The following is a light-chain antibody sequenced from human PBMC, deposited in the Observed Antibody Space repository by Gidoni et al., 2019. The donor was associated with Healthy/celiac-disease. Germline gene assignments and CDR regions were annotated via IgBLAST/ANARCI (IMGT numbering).Light chain of an antibody. V-gene: IGKV3-20*01. CDR1: QSVSSSY. CDR3: QQYGSSPPLT. Sequence: EIVLTQSPGTLSLSPGERATLSCRASQSVSSSYLAWYQQKPGQAPRRLIYGASSRATGIPDRFSGSGSGTDFTLTISRLEPEDCAVYYCQQYGSSPPLTFGGGTKVEIK. CDR2: GAS. J-gene: IGKJ4*01.